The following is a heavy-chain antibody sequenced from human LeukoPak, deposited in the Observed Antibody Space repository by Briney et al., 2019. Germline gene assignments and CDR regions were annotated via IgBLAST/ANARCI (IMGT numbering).Heavy chain of an antibody. CDR3: ARVGATGTADY. CDR2: IYSGGST. V-gene: IGHV3-66*01. D-gene: IGHD1-1*01. Sequence: GGSLRLSCAASGFTVSSNYMSWVRQAPGKGLEWVSVIYSGGSTYYADSVKGRFTISRDNAKNSMYLQMNSLRGEDTAVYYCARVGATGTADYWGQGTLVTVS. J-gene: IGHJ4*02. CDR1: GFTVSSNY.